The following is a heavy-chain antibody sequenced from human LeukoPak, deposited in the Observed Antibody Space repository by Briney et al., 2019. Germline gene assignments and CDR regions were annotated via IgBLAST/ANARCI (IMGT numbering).Heavy chain of an antibody. CDR1: GGSFSGYY. CDR2: INHSVST. D-gene: IGHD6-19*01. J-gene: IGHJ4*02. V-gene: IGHV4-34*01. CDR3: ARRRGWLPFDY. Sequence: SETLSLTCAVYGGSFSGYYWSWIRQPPGKGLEWIGEINHSVSTNYNPSLKSRVTISVDTSKNQLSLKLSSVTAADTAVYYCARRRGWLPFDYWGQGTLVTVSS.